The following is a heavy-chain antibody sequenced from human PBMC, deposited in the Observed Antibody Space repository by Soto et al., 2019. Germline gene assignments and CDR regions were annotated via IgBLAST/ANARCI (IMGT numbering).Heavy chain of an antibody. V-gene: IGHV1-69*13. CDR3: ARGLLAVDAPPHAFDI. J-gene: IGHJ3*02. CDR1: GGTFSSYA. CDR2: IIPIFGTA. D-gene: IGHD6-19*01. Sequence: ASVKVSCKASGGTFSSYAISWVRQAPGQGLEWMGGIIPIFGTANYAQKFQGRVTITADESTSTAYMELSSLRSEDTAVYYCARGLLAVDAPPHAFDIWGQRTMVTVSS.